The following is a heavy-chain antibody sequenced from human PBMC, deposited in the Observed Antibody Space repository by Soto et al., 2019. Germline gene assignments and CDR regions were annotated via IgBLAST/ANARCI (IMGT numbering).Heavy chain of an antibody. CDR1: GLTFSSYA. CDR2: ISGSGGST. Sequence: GGSLRLSCAASGLTFSSYAMSWVRQAPGKGLEWVSAISGSGGSTYYADSVKGRFTISRDNSKNTLYLQMNSLRAEDTAVYYCARGYSSSWYTLNYYFDYWGQGT. V-gene: IGHV3-23*01. D-gene: IGHD6-13*01. J-gene: IGHJ4*02. CDR3: ARGYSSSWYTLNYYFDY.